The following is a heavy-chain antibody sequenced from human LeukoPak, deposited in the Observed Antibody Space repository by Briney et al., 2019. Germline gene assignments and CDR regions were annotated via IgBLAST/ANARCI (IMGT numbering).Heavy chain of an antibody. Sequence: ASVKVSCKASGYTFTSYYMHWVRQAPGQGLEWMGIINPSGGSTSYAQKFQGRVTMTRDMSTSTVYMELSSLRSEDTAVYYCARAKDSSGYGPSDDAFDIWGQGTMVTVSS. D-gene: IGHD3-22*01. CDR1: GYTFTSYY. CDR2: INPSGGST. V-gene: IGHV1-46*01. CDR3: ARAKDSSGYGPSDDAFDI. J-gene: IGHJ3*02.